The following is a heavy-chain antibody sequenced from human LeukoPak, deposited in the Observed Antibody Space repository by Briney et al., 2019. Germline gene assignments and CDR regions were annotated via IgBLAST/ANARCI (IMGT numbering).Heavy chain of an antibody. Sequence: PSETLSLTCAVYGGSFSGYYWSWIRQPPGKGLGWIGGINIIGGTNYNPSLKSRVTISVDTSKNQFSLKLSSVTAADTAVYYCARGVRDDYVWGSYRRGGYYFDYWGQGTLVTVSS. CDR2: INIIGGT. D-gene: IGHD3-16*02. V-gene: IGHV4-34*01. CDR1: GGSFSGYY. CDR3: ARGVRDDYVWGSYRRGGYYFDY. J-gene: IGHJ4*02.